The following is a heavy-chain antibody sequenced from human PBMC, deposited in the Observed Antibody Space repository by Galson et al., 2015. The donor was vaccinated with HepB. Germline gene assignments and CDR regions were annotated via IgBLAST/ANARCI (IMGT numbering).Heavy chain of an antibody. J-gene: IGHJ4*02. CDR3: ARVFFSWSSSWGYFDY. Sequence: SVKVSCKASGYAFKSYGISWVRQAPGQGLEWMGWINAYNGNTNYAQTFQGRVTMTTDTSTSTAYMELRSLRSDDTAVYYCARVFFSWSSSWGYFDYWGQGTLVTVSS. V-gene: IGHV1-18*01. CDR1: GYAFKSYG. D-gene: IGHD6-6*01. CDR2: INAYNGNT.